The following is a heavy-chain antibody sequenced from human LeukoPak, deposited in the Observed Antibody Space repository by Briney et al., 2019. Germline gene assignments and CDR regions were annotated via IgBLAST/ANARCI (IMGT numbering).Heavy chain of an antibody. CDR3: ARGPYVVISDHDAFDI. Sequence: SETLSLTCTVSGGSMTSQYWSWFRQPPGKELEWIGHIYYSGATSYRPSLKSRVTMSVDASKNQFSLKLTSLTTADTAVYFCARGPYVVISDHDAFDIWGQGTMVTVSS. J-gene: IGHJ3*02. CDR2: IYYSGAT. CDR1: GGSMTSQY. V-gene: IGHV4-59*11. D-gene: IGHD3-16*02.